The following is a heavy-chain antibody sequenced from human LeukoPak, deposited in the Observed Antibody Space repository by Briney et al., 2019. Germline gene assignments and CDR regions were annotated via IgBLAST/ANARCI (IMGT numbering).Heavy chain of an antibody. CDR3: ARIDSSGYYPMYYFDY. CDR1: GGSISSYY. J-gene: IGHJ4*02. CDR2: IYYSGST. Sequence: SETLSLTCTVSGGSISSYYWSWIRQPPGKGLEWIGYIYYSGSTNYNPSLKSRVTISVDTSKNQFSLKLSSVTAADTAVYYCARIDSSGYYPMYYFDYWGQGTLVTVSS. D-gene: IGHD3-22*01. V-gene: IGHV4-59*01.